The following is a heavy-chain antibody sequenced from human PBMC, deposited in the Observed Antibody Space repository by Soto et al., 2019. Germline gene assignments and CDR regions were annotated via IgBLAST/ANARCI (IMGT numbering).Heavy chain of an antibody. CDR2: INSDGSFT. CDR1: GVTFISHW. CDR3: VSAMVGTDY. D-gene: IGHD2-8*01. J-gene: IGHJ4*02. V-gene: IGHV3-74*01. Sequence: EVQLVESGGGLVQPGGSLRLSCVASGVTFISHWMHWVRQVPGKGPVWVSRINSDGSFTAYADSVKGRFTISRDNAKNTVYLQMNSLGAEDTALYYSVSAMVGTDYWGQGTLVTVSS.